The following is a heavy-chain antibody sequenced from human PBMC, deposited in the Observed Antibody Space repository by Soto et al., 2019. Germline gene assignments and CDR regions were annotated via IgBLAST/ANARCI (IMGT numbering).Heavy chain of an antibody. CDR1: GGTFSSYS. V-gene: IGHV1-69*02. J-gene: IGHJ5*02. D-gene: IGHD2-2*01. CDR2: VTPILGMA. Sequence: QVQLVQSGAEVKKPGSSVRVSCEDSGGTFSSYSFSWERKAPGQGLEWMGRVTPILGMANYAQKFQGRVTITADKSTSTVYMEMSSLRSEDTAVYYCARGGAVVVPGAVDRHNWFDPWGQGTLVTVSS. CDR3: ARGGAVVVPGAVDRHNWFDP.